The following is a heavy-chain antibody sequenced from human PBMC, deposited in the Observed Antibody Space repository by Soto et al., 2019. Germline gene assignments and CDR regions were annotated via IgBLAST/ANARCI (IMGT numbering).Heavy chain of an antibody. D-gene: IGHD6-19*01. CDR1: GGSFSGYY. CDR3: ARVGYSSGCPDY. J-gene: IGHJ4*02. CDR2: INHSGST. V-gene: IGHV4-34*01. Sequence: SETLSLTCAVYGGSFSGYYWSWIRQPPGKGLEWIGEINHSGSTNYNPSLKSRVTISVDTSKNQFSLKLSSVTAADTAVYYCARVGYSSGCPDYWGQGTLVTVSS.